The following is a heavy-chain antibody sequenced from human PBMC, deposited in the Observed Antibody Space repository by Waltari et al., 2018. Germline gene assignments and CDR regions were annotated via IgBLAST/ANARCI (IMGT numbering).Heavy chain of an antibody. J-gene: IGHJ5*01. CDR1: GFSVSGAA. CDR2: ISGSGSTP. D-gene: IGHD3-3*01. Sequence: EVQLLESGGGLVQPGGSLRLSCAASGFSVSGAAMNWVRQAPGKGLEWVSAISGSGSTPFYADSVKGRFTISRDNSKNTVFLQMNSLRAEETAVYYCAKAIKGYNSAWFDYWGQGTLVTVSS. CDR3: AKAIKGYNSAWFDY. V-gene: IGHV3-23*01.